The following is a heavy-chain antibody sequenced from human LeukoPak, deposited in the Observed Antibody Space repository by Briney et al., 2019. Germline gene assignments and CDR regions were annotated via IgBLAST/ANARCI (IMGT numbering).Heavy chain of an antibody. J-gene: IGHJ4*02. Sequence: GASVKVSCKASGGTFSSYAISWVRQAPGQRLEWMGWINAGNGNTKYSQKFQGRVTITADESTSTAYMELSSLRSEDTAVYYCARAEFRSANFDYWGQGTLVTVSS. CDR1: GGTFSSYA. V-gene: IGHV1-69*13. CDR3: ARAEFRSANFDY. CDR2: INAGNGNT.